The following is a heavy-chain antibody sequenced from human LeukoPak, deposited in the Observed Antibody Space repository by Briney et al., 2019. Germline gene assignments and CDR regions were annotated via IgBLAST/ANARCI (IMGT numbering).Heavy chain of an antibody. V-gene: IGHV4-59*07. CDR3: ARASYYYYGMDV. CDR1: GGSISSYY. J-gene: IGHJ6*02. Sequence: PSDTLSLTCTVSGGSISSYYWSWIRQPPGKGLEWLGYIYYSGSTNYNPSLKSRVTISVDTSRNQFSLRLSSVTAADTAVYYCARASYYYYGMDVWGQGTTVTVSS. CDR2: IYYSGST.